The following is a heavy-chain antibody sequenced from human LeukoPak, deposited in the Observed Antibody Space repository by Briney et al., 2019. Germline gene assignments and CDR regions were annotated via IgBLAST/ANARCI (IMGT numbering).Heavy chain of an antibody. D-gene: IGHD3-10*02. V-gene: IGHV3-21*01. J-gene: IGHJ4*02. Sequence: GGSLRLSCAASGFTFSSYEMNWVRQAPGKGLEWVSSISSSSSYIYYADSVKGRFTISRDNAKNSLYLQMNSLRAEDTAVYYCARGTMFPYYFDYWGQGTLVTVSS. CDR3: ARGTMFPYYFDY. CDR2: ISSSSSYI. CDR1: GFTFSSYE.